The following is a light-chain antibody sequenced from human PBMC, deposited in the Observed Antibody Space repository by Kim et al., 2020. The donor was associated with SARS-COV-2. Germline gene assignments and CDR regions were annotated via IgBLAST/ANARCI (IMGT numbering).Light chain of an antibody. J-gene: IGLJ2*01. CDR3: QTWGSGIVV. CDR1: SGHSNYA. V-gene: IGLV4-69*01. Sequence: ASVTLTCTLSSGHSNYAIAWHQQQPEKGPRYLMKLNSDGSHSKGDGIPDRFSGSNSGAERYLTISSLQSEDEADYYCQTWGSGIVVFGGGTQLTVL. CDR2: LNSDGSH.